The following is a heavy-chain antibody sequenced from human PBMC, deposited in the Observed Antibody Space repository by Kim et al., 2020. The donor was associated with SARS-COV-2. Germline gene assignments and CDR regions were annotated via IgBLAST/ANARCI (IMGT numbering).Heavy chain of an antibody. V-gene: IGHV3-11*06. CDR3: ARHRVWYKGPDY. CDR1: GFTFSDYY. J-gene: IGHJ4*02. D-gene: IGHD6-19*01. CDR2: ISPSSSYT. Sequence: GGSLRLSCEASGFTFSDYYMSWIRQAPGKGLEWLSYISPSSSYTNHADSVKGRFTVSRDNPKNSLYLQMNSLRAEDTSIYYCARHRVWYKGPDYWGLGTLVTVSS.